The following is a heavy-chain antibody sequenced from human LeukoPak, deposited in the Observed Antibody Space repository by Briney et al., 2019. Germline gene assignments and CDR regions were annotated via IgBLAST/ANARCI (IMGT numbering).Heavy chain of an antibody. Sequence: GGSLRLSCAASGFTFSSYEMNWVRQAPGQGLEWVAYISSSGSTVYYADSVKGRFTISRDNAKNSLFLQMNSLRAEDTADYYCAREKFYDNSGYDYWGQGTLVTVSP. D-gene: IGHD3-22*01. J-gene: IGHJ4*02. CDR2: ISSSGSTV. CDR1: GFTFSSYE. CDR3: AREKFYDNSGYDY. V-gene: IGHV3-48*03.